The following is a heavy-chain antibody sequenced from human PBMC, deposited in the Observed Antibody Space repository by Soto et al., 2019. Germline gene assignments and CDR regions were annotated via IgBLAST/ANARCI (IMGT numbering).Heavy chain of an antibody. CDR3: ARASYYGSGSYYQNWFDP. J-gene: IGHJ5*02. CDR1: GYTFASYD. CDR2: MNPNSGNT. D-gene: IGHD3-10*01. V-gene: IGHV1-8*01. Sequence: GASVKVSCKASGYTFASYDINWVRQATGQRLEWMGWMNPNSGNTGYAQKFQGRVTVTRNTSISTAYMELSSLRSEDTAVYYCARASYYGSGSYYQNWFDPWGQGTLVTVSS.